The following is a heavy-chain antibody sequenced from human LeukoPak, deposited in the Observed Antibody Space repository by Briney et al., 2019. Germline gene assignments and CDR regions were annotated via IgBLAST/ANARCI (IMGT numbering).Heavy chain of an antibody. CDR1: GYTFTSYY. J-gene: IGHJ3*02. D-gene: IGHD3-22*01. V-gene: IGHV1-46*01. Sequence: ASVKVSCKASGYTFTSYYIHWVRQAPGQGLEWMGLINPSGDSTRYSHKFQGTVTMTRDTSTSTVYVELSSLKSEDTAVYYCAREDLYDGGGPDGFDIWGQGTMVTVSS. CDR3: AREDLYDGGGPDGFDI. CDR2: INPSGDST.